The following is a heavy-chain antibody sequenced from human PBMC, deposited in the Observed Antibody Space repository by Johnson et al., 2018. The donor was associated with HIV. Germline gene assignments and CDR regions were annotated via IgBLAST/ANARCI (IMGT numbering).Heavy chain of an antibody. CDR2: IYSGGST. V-gene: IGHV3-66*02. CDR3: ARWGVVTPHAFDI. CDR1: GFTVSSNY. D-gene: IGHD4-23*01. Sequence: VHLVESGGGLVQPGGSLRLSCAASGFTVSSNYMSWVRQAPGKGLEWVLVIYSGGSTYYADSVKGRFTISRDNSENTLYLQMNSLRAEDTAVYYCARWGVVTPHAFDIWGQGTMVTVSS. J-gene: IGHJ3*02.